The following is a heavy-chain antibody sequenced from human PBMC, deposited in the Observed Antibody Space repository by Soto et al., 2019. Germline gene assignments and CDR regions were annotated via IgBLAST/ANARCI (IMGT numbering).Heavy chain of an antibody. CDR2: IYYSGGT. CDR1: GGSISSYY. Sequence: PSETLSLTCTVSGGSISSYYWSWIRQPPGKGLEWIGYIYYSGGTNYNPSLKSRVTISVDTSKNQFSLKLSSVTAADTAVYYCARDHYDFWSGLRGYYYMDVWGKGTTVTVSS. J-gene: IGHJ6*03. D-gene: IGHD3-3*01. CDR3: ARDHYDFWSGLRGYYYMDV. V-gene: IGHV4-59*01.